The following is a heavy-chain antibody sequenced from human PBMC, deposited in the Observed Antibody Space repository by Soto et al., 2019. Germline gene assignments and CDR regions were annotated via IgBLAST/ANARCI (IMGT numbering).Heavy chain of an antibody. CDR3: AHIPNYYQYDGFDP. Sequence: QITLKESGPTLVKPTQTLTLTCTFSGFSLTTRGVGVGWIRQPPGKALECLALIYWDDDKRYSPSLQSRLSITQHTSKNQVALTMTNVEPVDTATYYCAHIPNYYQYDGFDPWGQGTLVSVSS. D-gene: IGHD3-16*01. CDR1: GFSLTTRGVG. V-gene: IGHV2-5*02. CDR2: IYWDDDK. J-gene: IGHJ5*02.